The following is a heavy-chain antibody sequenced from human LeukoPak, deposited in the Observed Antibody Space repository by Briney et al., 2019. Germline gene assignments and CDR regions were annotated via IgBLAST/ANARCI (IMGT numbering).Heavy chain of an antibody. V-gene: IGHV4-34*01. D-gene: IGHD3-3*01. Sequence: GSLRLSCAASGFTFSSYSMNWVRQPPGKGLEWIGEINHSGSTNYNPSLKSRVTISVDTSKNQFSLKLSSVTAADTAVYYCARGIPYYDFWSGPIQAYYFDYWGQGTLVTVSS. CDR3: ARGIPYYDFWSGPIQAYYFDY. J-gene: IGHJ4*02. CDR2: INHSGST. CDR1: GFTFSSYS.